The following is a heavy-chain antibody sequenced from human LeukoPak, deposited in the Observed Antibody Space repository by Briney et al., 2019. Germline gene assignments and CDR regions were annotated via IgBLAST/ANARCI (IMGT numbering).Heavy chain of an antibody. CDR3: ARRWNYGRNYYIDV. CDR2: INDSGRI. V-gene: IGHV4-34*01. J-gene: IGHJ6*03. D-gene: IGHD1-7*01. Sequence: ETLSLTCAVYGGSFSNYYWSWIRQPPGKGLAWIGEINDSGRINYNPSLMSPVTVSVDTSKNQFSLRLTSVTATDTAVYYCARRWNYGRNYYIDVWGNGATVSVSS. CDR1: GGSFSNYY.